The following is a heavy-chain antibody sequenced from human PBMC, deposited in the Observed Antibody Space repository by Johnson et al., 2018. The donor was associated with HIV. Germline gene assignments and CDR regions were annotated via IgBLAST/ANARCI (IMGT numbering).Heavy chain of an antibody. CDR1: GFTFSSYW. CDR2: IKQDGSEK. D-gene: IGHD2-15*01. CDR3: ARLQSGVADDAFDI. Sequence: EVQLLESGGGVERPGGSLRLYCAASGFTFSSYWMTWVRQAPGKGLEWVANIKQDGSEKYYVDSVKGRFTISRDNAKSSLYLQMNSLRAEDTAVYYCARLQSGVADDAFDIWGQGTTVTVSS. J-gene: IGHJ3*02. V-gene: IGHV3-7*05.